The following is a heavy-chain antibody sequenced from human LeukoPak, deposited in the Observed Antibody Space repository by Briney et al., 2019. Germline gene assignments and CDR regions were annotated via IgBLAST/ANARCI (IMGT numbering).Heavy chain of an antibody. V-gene: IGHV3-30*02. CDR3: ANRRYYYDSSGYFDAFDI. Sequence: GGSLRLSCAASGFTFSSYGMHWVRQAPGKGLEWVAFIRYDGSNKYYADSVKGRFTISRDNSKNTLYLQMNSLRAEDTAVYYCANRRYYYDSSGYFDAFDIWGQGTMVTVSS. D-gene: IGHD3-22*01. J-gene: IGHJ3*02. CDR2: IRYDGSNK. CDR1: GFTFSSYG.